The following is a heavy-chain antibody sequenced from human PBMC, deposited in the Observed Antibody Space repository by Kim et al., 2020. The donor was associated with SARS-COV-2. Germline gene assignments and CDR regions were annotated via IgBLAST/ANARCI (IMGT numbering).Heavy chain of an antibody. Sequence: VKGQVTTSRDNAKNSLYLQMNSLRAEDTAVYYCARVGYDSSGYYLYYFDYWGQGTLVTVSS. D-gene: IGHD3-22*01. CDR3: ARVGYDSSGYYLYYFDY. V-gene: IGHV3-11*04. J-gene: IGHJ4*02.